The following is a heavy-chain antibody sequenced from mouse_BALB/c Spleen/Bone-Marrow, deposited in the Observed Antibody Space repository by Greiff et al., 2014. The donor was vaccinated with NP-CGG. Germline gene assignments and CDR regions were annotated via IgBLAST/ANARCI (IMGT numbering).Heavy chain of an antibody. CDR3: ARVYLWYFDV. CDR1: GFSFTRYG. D-gene: IGHD2-3*01. CDR2: RWAGGST. J-gene: IGHJ1*01. V-gene: IGHV2-9*02. Sequence: QVQLKESGPGLVAPSQSLSITFPFSGFSFTRYGVHWVRQPPGKGLEWLGVRWAGGSTNYNSALMSRLSISKDNSKSQVFLKMNSLQTDDTAMYYCARVYLWYFDVWGAGTTVTVSS.